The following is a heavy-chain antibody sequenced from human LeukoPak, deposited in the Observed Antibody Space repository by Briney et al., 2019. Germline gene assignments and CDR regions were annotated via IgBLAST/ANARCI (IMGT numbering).Heavy chain of an antibody. Sequence: SENLSLTCTVSGGSFSFYYWSWIRQPPGKGLEWIGYISYSGNTNYNPSLKSRVTISVDTSKNQFSLKLSSVTAADTAVYFCARGGSGYDSFDYWGQGTLVTVSS. J-gene: IGHJ4*02. D-gene: IGHD5-12*01. CDR2: ISYSGNT. CDR3: ARGGSGYDSFDY. CDR1: GGSFSFYY. V-gene: IGHV4-59*01.